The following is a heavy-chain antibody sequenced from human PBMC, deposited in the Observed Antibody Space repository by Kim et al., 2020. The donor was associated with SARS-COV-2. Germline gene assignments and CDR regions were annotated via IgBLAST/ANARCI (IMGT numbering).Heavy chain of an antibody. Sequence: LKSRVTISVDTSKNQFCLKLGSVTAADTAVYYCARGGYYGSGSYYSPFDYWGQGTLVTVSS. V-gene: IGHV4-39*07. J-gene: IGHJ4*02. D-gene: IGHD3-10*01. CDR3: ARGGYYGSGSYYSPFDY.